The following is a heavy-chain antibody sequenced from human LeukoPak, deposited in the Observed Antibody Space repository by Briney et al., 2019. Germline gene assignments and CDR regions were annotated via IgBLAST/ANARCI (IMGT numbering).Heavy chain of an antibody. CDR3: ARAPNCGGDCDY. CDR1: GGTFSSYA. Sequence: SVKFSCTASGGTFSSYAISWVRQATGQGLEWMGGIIPIFGTANYAQKFQGRVTITADESTSTADMELSSLRSEDTAVYYCARAPNCGGDCDYWGQGTLVTVSS. V-gene: IGHV1-69*13. D-gene: IGHD2-21*01. CDR2: IIPIFGTA. J-gene: IGHJ4*02.